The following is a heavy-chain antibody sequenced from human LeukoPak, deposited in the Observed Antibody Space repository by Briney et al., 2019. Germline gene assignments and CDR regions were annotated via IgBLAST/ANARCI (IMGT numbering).Heavy chain of an antibody. CDR1: AGSYDIYY. Sequence: PSETLSLTCSVHAGSYDIYYWSFVRQPLGGGLEWIGEITYRGSPNYNPSLKSRVTISVDTSKNQFSLKLSSVTAADTAMYYCATRKLGNDYWGQGTLVTVSS. CDR3: ATRKLGNDY. CDR2: ITYRGSP. J-gene: IGHJ4*02. D-gene: IGHD7-27*01. V-gene: IGHV4-34*01.